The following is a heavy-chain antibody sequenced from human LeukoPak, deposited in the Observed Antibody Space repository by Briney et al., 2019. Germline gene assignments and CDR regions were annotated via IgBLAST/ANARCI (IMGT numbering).Heavy chain of an antibody. J-gene: IGHJ5*02. CDR1: GWSFNANN. CDR3: ARGQVPAARGYNWFDP. V-gene: IGHV4-34*01. Sequence: SETLSLTCAVSGWSFNANNWYWVCQPPGKGLEWIGEINARGDTNFNPSLKSRVTISFDTSKKQFSLRLTSMIAADTAVYYCARGQVPAARGYNWFDPWGQGTLVTVSS. D-gene: IGHD2-2*01. CDR2: INARGDT.